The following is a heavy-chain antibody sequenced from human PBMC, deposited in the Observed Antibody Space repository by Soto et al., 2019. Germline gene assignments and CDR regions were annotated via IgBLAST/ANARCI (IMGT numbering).Heavy chain of an antibody. Sequence: GGSLRLSCAASGFTFSSYSVTWVRQAPGKGLEWVSTISSSSAYIYYADSVKGRFSISRDNAKNSLYLQMNSLRAEDTAVYYCATDQLSLLNYDYWGQGTLVTVSS. CDR3: ATDQLSLLNYDY. D-gene: IGHD1-1*01. CDR1: GFTFSSYS. CDR2: ISSSSAYI. J-gene: IGHJ4*02. V-gene: IGHV3-21*01.